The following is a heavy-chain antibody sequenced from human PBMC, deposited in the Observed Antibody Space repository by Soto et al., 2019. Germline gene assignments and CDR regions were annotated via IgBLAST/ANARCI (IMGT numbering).Heavy chain of an antibody. Sequence: QVQLVESGGGLVKPGGSLRLSCAAFGFTFSDYYMTWIRQAPGKGLEWVSYISSSGTIYYADSVKGRFTISRDNAKNSLFLQMNGLRAEDTAVYYCARSFQRTVNSPHDYWGQGTLVTVSS. J-gene: IGHJ4*02. D-gene: IGHD2-21*01. CDR2: ISSSGTI. V-gene: IGHV3-11*01. CDR1: GFTFSDYY. CDR3: ARSFQRTVNSPHDY.